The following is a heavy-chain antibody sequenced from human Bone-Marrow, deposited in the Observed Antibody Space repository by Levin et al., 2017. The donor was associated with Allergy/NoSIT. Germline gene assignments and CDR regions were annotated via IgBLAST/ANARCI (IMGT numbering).Heavy chain of an antibody. V-gene: IGHV3-21*01. CDR3: ARGLGYCSGGTCYSY. Sequence: SCAASGFTFSSYNMNWVRQAPGKGLEWVSSISSSSSYIYYADSVKGRFTISRDNAKNSLYLQMNSLRAEDTAVYYCARGLGYCSGGTCYSYWGQGTLVTVSS. J-gene: IGHJ4*02. D-gene: IGHD2-15*01. CDR2: ISSSSSYI. CDR1: GFTFSSYN.